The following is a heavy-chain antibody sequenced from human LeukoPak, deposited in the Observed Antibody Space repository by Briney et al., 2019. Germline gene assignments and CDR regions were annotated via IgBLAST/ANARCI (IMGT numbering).Heavy chain of an antibody. D-gene: IGHD2-15*01. Sequence: GASVKVSCKASGYTFTGYYMHWVRQAPGQGLEWMGWINPNSGGTNYAQKFQGRVTMTRDTSISTAYMELGRLRSDDTAVYYCARPYCSGGSCYSYFDYWGQGTLVTVSS. CDR2: INPNSGGT. CDR3: ARPYCSGGSCYSYFDY. V-gene: IGHV1-2*02. J-gene: IGHJ4*02. CDR1: GYTFTGYY.